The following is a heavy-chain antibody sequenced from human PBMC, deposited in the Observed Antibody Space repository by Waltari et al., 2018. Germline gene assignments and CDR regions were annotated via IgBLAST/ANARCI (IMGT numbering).Heavy chain of an antibody. CDR1: GGSFSGYY. D-gene: IGHD3-22*01. V-gene: IGHV4-34*12. J-gene: IGHJ4*02. CDR2: IIHSGTT. Sequence: QVQLQQWGAGLLQPSKTLSLTCAVYGGSFSGYYWSWIRQPPGKGLEWIGEIIHSGTTNYNPSLKSRVSISVDTSKNQFSLKLSSVTAADTAVYYCARMAFYYDSSGYYIYYFDYLGQGTLVTVSS. CDR3: ARMAFYYDSSGYYIYYFDY.